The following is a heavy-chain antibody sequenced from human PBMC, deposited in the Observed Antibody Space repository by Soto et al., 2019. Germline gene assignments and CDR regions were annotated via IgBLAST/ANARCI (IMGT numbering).Heavy chain of an antibody. CDR1: GGSISSGGYY. D-gene: IGHD6-13*01. V-gene: IGHV4-31*03. CDR2: IYYSGST. CDR3: ARSVGVAAAGPFDY. J-gene: IGHJ4*02. Sequence: SETLSLTCTVSGGSISSGGYYWSWIRQHPGKGLEWIGYIYYSGSTYYNPSLKSRVTISVDTSKNQFSLKLSSVIAADTAVYYCARSVGVAAAGPFDYWGQGTLVTVSS.